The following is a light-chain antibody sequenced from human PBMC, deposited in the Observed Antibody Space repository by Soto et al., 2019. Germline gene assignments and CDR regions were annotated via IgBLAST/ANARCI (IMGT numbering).Light chain of an antibody. CDR3: ASWDVSLNGWV. V-gene: IGLV1-44*01. CDR1: SSDIGSNT. Sequence: QSVLTQPPSASGTPGQRVAISCSGSSSDIGSNTVNWYQHLPGTAPQLLMYSDNQRPSGVPDRFSGSKSGTSASLAISGLQSEDEGDYYCASWDVSLNGWVFGGGTKLTVL. J-gene: IGLJ3*02. CDR2: SDN.